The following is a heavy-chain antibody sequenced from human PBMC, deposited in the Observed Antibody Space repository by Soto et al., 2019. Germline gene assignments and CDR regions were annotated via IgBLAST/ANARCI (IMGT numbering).Heavy chain of an antibody. CDR3: ARDGHQYCSGGSCYPTY. J-gene: IGHJ4*02. Sequence: GGSLRLSCAASGFTFSSYSMNWVRQAPGKGLEWVSSISSSSSYIYYADSVKGRFTISRDNAKNSLYLQMNSLRAEDTAVYYCARDGHQYCSGGSCYPTYWGQGTLVTVS. V-gene: IGHV3-21*01. CDR1: GFTFSSYS. CDR2: ISSSSSYI. D-gene: IGHD2-15*01.